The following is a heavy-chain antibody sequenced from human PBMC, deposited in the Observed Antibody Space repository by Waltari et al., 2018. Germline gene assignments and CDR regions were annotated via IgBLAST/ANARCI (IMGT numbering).Heavy chain of an antibody. CDR1: DVSITSYF. Sequence: QVQLRESGPGLVKSSETLSITCTVSDVSITSYFWNWIRQPPGKALEWIGYIHHTGNTNLNPSLTSRVSMSVDTSKNQSSLKVTSVTATDTAVYYCARWESDWRAFNIWGQGTTVTVSS. J-gene: IGHJ3*02. CDR2: IHHTGNT. D-gene: IGHD2-21*02. CDR3: ARWESDWRAFNI. V-gene: IGHV4-59*08.